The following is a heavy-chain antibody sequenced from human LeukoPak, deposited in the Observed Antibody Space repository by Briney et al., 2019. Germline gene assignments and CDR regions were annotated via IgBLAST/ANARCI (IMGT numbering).Heavy chain of an antibody. D-gene: IGHD3-22*01. CDR3: ARLGNTYYYDSSGYYDY. J-gene: IGHJ4*02. CDR1: GYTFTGYY. CDR2: INPNSGGT. Sequence: GSSVKVSCKASGYTFTGYYMHWVRQAPGQGLEWMGRINPNSGGTNYAQKFQGRVTMTRDTSISTAYMELSRLRSDDTAMYYCARLGNTYYYDSSGYYDYWGQGTLVTVSS. V-gene: IGHV1-2*06.